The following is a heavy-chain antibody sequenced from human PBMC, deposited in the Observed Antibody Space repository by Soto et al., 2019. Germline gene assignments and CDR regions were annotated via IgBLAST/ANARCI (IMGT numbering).Heavy chain of an antibody. CDR3: TLRHDSSMGPIY. CDR1: GFSLSTSQVG. Sequence: SGPTLVNPTQTLTLTCTFSGFSLSTSQVGVGWIRQPPGKALEWLAHVYWNDDKYYSLSLQSRLTFTKDTSKNQVVLTMTNVDPGDTATYYCTLRHDSSMGPIYWGQGIQVTVSS. D-gene: IGHD2-2*01. CDR2: VYWNDDK. V-gene: IGHV2-5*01. J-gene: IGHJ4*02.